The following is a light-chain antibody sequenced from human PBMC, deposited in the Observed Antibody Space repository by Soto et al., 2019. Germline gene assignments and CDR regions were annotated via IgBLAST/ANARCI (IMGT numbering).Light chain of an antibody. CDR1: QSVGNNF. Sequence: EVVLTQSPGTLSLSPGERATLSCRASQSVGNNFLAWYRQQPGQAPTLLIHGASTRAAGIPDRFSGSGSGTDFSLTISRLEPEDFAVYYCQQYGNFPYTFGQGTKMEIK. V-gene: IGKV3-20*01. J-gene: IGKJ2*01. CDR3: QQYGNFPYT. CDR2: GAS.